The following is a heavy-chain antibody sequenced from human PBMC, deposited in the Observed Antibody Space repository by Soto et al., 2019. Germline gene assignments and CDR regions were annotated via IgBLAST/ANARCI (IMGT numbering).Heavy chain of an antibody. CDR3: ASTNSGSYYYYYYGMDV. D-gene: IGHD1-26*01. CDR2: ISAYNGNT. Sequence: ASVKVSCKASGYTFTSYGISWVRQAPGQGLEWMGWISAYNGNTNYAQKLQGRVTMTTDTSTSTAYMELRSLRSDDTAVYYCASTNSGSYYYYYYGMDVWGQGTTVTVS. J-gene: IGHJ6*02. V-gene: IGHV1-18*01. CDR1: GYTFTSYG.